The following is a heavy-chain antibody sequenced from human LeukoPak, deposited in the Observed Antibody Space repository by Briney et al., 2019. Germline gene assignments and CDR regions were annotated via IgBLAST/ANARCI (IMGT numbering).Heavy chain of an antibody. CDR1: GGSISSGGYS. J-gene: IGHJ4*02. Sequence: SETLSLTCAVSGGSISSGGYSWSWIRQPPGKGLEWIGYIYYSGSTYYNPSLKSRVTISVDTSKNQFSLQLRSVTAADTAVYYCARDRYYEPLDYWGQGTLVTVST. V-gene: IGHV4-30-4*07. CDR2: IYYSGST. D-gene: IGHD3-22*01. CDR3: ARDRYYEPLDY.